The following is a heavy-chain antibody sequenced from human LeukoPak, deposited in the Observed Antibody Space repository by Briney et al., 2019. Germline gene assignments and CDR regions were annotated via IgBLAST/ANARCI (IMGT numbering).Heavy chain of an antibody. J-gene: IGHJ4*02. V-gene: IGHV3-7*05. CDR1: GFTLSSYV. Sequence: GGSLRLSCAASGFTLSSYVMSWVRQAPGKGLEGVANIKHDGSERYYVDSVKGRFTISRDNAGNSVSLQMNSLRAEDTAVYYCAREARMWQYPPYFDYWGQGTLVTVSS. CDR2: IKHDGSER. CDR3: AREARMWQYPPYFDY. D-gene: IGHD2-2*01.